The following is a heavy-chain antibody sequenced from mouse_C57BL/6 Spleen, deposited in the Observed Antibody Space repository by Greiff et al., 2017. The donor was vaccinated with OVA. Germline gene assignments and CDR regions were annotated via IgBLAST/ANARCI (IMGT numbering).Heavy chain of an antibody. V-gene: IGHV1-53*01. Sequence: QVQLQQPGTELVKPGASVKLSCKASGYTFTSYWMHWVKQRPGQGLEWIGNINPSNGGTNYNEKFKNKATLTVAKSSSTAYMQLSSLTSEDSAVYYCAREGDGYPTSHYAMDYWGQGTSVTVSS. CDR1: GYTFTSYW. CDR2: INPSNGGT. D-gene: IGHD2-3*01. J-gene: IGHJ4*01. CDR3: AREGDGYPTSHYAMDY.